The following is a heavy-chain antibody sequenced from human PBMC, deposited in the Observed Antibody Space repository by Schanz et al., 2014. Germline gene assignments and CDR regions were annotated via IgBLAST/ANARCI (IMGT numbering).Heavy chain of an antibody. V-gene: IGHV1-18*01. CDR3: ARGDRTFDP. CDR2: ISGYSGNT. J-gene: IGHJ5*02. Sequence: QVQLVQSGAEVKKPGASVKVSCKTSGYTFSTYAITWVRQAPGQGPEWMGWISGYSGNTNYAQKFQGRVTMTTDTPTSKAYMQLRGLRSDDTAIYYCARGDRTFDPWGQGTLVTVSS. D-gene: IGHD3-22*01. CDR1: GYTFSTYA.